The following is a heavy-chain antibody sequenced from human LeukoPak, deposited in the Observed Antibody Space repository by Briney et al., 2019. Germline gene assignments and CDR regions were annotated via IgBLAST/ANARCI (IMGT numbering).Heavy chain of an antibody. V-gene: IGHV3-20*04. J-gene: IGHJ4*02. D-gene: IGHD6-13*01. Sequence: RPGGSLRLSCAASGFTFDDYGMTWVPQAPGKGLEWVSGIGWNGGSTGYADSVKGRVTISRDNAKNSVYLQMNNLRVEDTALYYCARQIAAAGPDYWGQGTLVTVSS. CDR2: IGWNGGST. CDR3: ARQIAAAGPDY. CDR1: GFTFDDYG.